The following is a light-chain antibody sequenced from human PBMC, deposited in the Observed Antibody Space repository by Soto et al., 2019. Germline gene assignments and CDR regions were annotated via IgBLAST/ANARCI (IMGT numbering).Light chain of an antibody. CDR2: EVS. Sequence: QSALTQPASVSGSPGQSITISCTGTSSDVGSYNLVSWYQQHPGKAPKLMIYEVSKRPSGVSNRFSGSKSGNTASLTTSGLQAEDEADYYCCSYAGSSTPLIFGTWSKVTV. CDR1: SSDVGSYNL. V-gene: IGLV2-23*02. CDR3: CSYAGSSTPLI. J-gene: IGLJ1*01.